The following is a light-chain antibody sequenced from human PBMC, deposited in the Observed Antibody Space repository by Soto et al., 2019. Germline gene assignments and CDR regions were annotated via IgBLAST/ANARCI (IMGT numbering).Light chain of an antibody. J-gene: IGKJ1*01. CDR3: QQYDNWPPWK. CDR2: GAS. V-gene: IGKV3-15*01. Sequence: EIVLTQSPVTLSLSPGEKATFSCSASQNVSSNYLAWYQQKPGQAPRLLIYGASTRATGIPARFSGSGSETEFTLTINGLQSEDFAVYYCQQYDNWPPWKFGQGTKVDIK. CDR1: QNVSSN.